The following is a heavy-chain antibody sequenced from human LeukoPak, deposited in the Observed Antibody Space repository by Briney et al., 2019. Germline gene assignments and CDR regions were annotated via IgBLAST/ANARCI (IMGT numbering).Heavy chain of an antibody. CDR3: ARHRYYNILTDNWFEP. J-gene: IGHJ5*02. Sequence: ASETLSLTCTVSGGSISSSSYYWGWIRQPPGKGLEWIGSMYHSGSTYYNPSLKSRVTTSVDTSKNQFSLELSSVTAADTAVYYCARHRYYNILTDNWFEPWGQGTLVTVSS. CDR1: GGSISSSSYY. V-gene: IGHV4-39*01. D-gene: IGHD3-9*01. CDR2: MYHSGST.